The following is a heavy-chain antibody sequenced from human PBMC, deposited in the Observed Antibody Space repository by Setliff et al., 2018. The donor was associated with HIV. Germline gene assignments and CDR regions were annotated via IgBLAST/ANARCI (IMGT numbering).Heavy chain of an antibody. Sequence: SETLSLTCAVYGGSFSGYYWGWIRQPPGKGPEWIGSIFHTGNTYYNPSLKSRVTISVETSKNQVSLKLTSVTAADTAVYYCAKEGNSVDNWLDPWGPGTLVTVSS. CDR1: GGSFSGYY. V-gene: IGHV4-34*12. CDR2: IFHTGNT. D-gene: IGHD1-26*01. J-gene: IGHJ5*02. CDR3: AKEGNSVDNWLDP.